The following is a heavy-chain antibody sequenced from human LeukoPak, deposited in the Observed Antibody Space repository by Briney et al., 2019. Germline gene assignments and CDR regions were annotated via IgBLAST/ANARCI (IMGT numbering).Heavy chain of an antibody. J-gene: IGHJ4*02. CDR2: ISATGDNT. D-gene: IGHD4-17*01. V-gene: IGHV3-23*01. CDR1: RFSFNSYV. CDR3: AKERQTGDYFTSDY. Sequence: GGSLRLSCAASRFSFNSYVMSWVRQAPGKGLECVSGISATGDNTYYADSVKGRFTISRDNSKNTLYLQMNSLTVDDTAVYFCAKERQTGDYFTSDYWGQGTLDTVSS.